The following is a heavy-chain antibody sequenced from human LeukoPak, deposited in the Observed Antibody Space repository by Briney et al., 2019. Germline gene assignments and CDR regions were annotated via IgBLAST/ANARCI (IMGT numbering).Heavy chain of an antibody. D-gene: IGHD3-10*01. CDR3: ARNVVRGVQEVVFDY. CDR1: GYTFTGYY. CDR2: INPNSGGT. V-gene: IGHV1-2*02. Sequence: ASVKVSCKASGYTFTGYYMHWVRQAPGQGLEWMGWINPNSGGTNYAQKFQGRVTMTRDTSISTAYMELSRLRSDDTAVYYCARNVVRGVQEVVFDYWGQGTLVTVSS. J-gene: IGHJ4*02.